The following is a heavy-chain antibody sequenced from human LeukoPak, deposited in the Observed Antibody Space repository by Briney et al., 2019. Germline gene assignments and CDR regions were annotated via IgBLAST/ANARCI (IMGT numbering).Heavy chain of an antibody. CDR2: ISKSGYDT. CDR3: AKDRNPSSYLCGGFVP. J-gene: IGHJ5*02. V-gene: IGHV3-23*01. D-gene: IGHD3-10*02. Sequence: GGSLRLSCAASGFPFSSSAMTWVRHAPGKGLEWVSGISKSGYDTNYADSAKGRFTISRDNSKNTLFLQMNSLRGEDTAVYYCAKDRNPSSYLCGGFVPWGQGTLVTVSS. CDR1: GFPFSSSA.